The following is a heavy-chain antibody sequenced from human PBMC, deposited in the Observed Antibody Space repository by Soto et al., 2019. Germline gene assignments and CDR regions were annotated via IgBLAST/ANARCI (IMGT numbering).Heavy chain of an antibody. CDR1: GFTLSDDF. V-gene: IGHV3-11*05. CDR2: ISSSGSHT. CDR3: ARDGGWTAFDY. D-gene: IGHD6-19*01. Sequence: QVQLVESGGGWAKPGGSLRLSCAVSGFTLSDDFMNWIRQAPGKGLEWVSFISSSGSHTNYADSVKGRFTISRDNAKNSLYLQMNSLRAEDTAMYYCARDGGWTAFDYWGQGTLVTVSS. J-gene: IGHJ4*02.